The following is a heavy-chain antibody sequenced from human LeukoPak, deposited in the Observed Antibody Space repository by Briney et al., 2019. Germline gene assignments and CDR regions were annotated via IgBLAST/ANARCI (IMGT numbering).Heavy chain of an antibody. Sequence: GSLRLSCAASGFTFSNAWMSWVRQPPGKGLEWSGEINHSGSTNYNPSLKGRVTISVDTSKNQFSLKLSSVTAADTAVYYCARGLMYYYDSSGSSSFDYWGQGTLVTVSS. J-gene: IGHJ4*02. V-gene: IGHV4-34*01. D-gene: IGHD3-22*01. CDR3: ARGLMYYYDSSGSSSFDY. CDR2: INHSGST. CDR1: GFTFSNAW.